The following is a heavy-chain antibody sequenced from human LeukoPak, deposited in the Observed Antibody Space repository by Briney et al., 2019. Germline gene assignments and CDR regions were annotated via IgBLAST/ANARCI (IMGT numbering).Heavy chain of an antibody. D-gene: IGHD2-2*01. J-gene: IGHJ4*02. V-gene: IGHV4-39*07. Sequence: PSETLSLTCTVSGGSISSSSYYWGWIRQPPGKGLEWIGSIYYSGSTYYNPSLKSRVTISVDTSKNQFSLKLSSVTAADTAVYYCARSTSWGPYYFDYWGQGTLVTVSS. CDR1: GGSISSSSYY. CDR3: ARSTSWGPYYFDY. CDR2: IYYSGST.